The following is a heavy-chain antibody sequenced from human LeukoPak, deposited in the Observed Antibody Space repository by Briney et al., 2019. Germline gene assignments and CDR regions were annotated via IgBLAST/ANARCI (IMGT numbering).Heavy chain of an antibody. J-gene: IGHJ4*02. CDR3: ARDRSDYGDDSYFDY. Sequence: KPSETLPLTCTVSGYSISSGYYWGWIRQPPGKGLEWIGSIYHSGSTYYNPSLKSRVTISVDTSKNQFSLKLSSVTAADTAVYYCARDRSDYGDDSYFDYWGQGTLVTVSS. D-gene: IGHD4-17*01. V-gene: IGHV4-38-2*02. CDR1: GYSISSGYY. CDR2: IYHSGST.